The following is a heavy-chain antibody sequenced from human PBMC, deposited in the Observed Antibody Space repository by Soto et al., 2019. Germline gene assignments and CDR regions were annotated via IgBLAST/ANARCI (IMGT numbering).Heavy chain of an antibody. Sequence: SVKVSCKASGGTFSSYAISWVRQAPGQGLEWMGGIIPIFGTANYAQKFQGRVTITADESTSTAYMELSSLRSEDTAVYYCAIQGDTGHWFDPWGQGTLVTVSS. J-gene: IGHJ5*02. CDR3: AIQGDTGHWFDP. CDR2: IIPIFGTA. CDR1: GGTFSSYA. V-gene: IGHV1-69*13. D-gene: IGHD3-16*01.